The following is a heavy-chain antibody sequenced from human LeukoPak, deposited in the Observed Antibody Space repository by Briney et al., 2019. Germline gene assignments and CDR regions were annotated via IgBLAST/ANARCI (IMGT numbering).Heavy chain of an antibody. CDR3: ARYGINWNYVDY. D-gene: IGHD1-20*01. Sequence: XRLSXAAXXFXFSXYAMHWVRQAPGKGLEWVAVISYDGSNKYYADSVKGRFTISRDNSKNTLYLQMNSLRAEDTAVYYCARYGINWNYVDYWGQGTLVAVSS. V-gene: IGHV3-30-3*01. CDR1: XFXFSXYA. J-gene: IGHJ4*02. CDR2: ISYDGSNK.